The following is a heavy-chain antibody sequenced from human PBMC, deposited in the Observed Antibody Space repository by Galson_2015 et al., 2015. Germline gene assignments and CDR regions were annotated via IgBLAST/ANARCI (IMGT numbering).Heavy chain of an antibody. V-gene: IGHV4-59*01. CDR2: IYYSGST. CDR3: ALHDLATVTLGY. Sequence: ETLSLTCTVSGGSISSYYWSWIRQPPGKGLEWIGYIYYSGSTNYNPSLKSRVTISVDTSKNQFSLKLSSVTAADTAVYYCALHDLATVTLGYWGQGTLVTVSS. CDR1: GGSISSYY. J-gene: IGHJ4*02. D-gene: IGHD4-11*01.